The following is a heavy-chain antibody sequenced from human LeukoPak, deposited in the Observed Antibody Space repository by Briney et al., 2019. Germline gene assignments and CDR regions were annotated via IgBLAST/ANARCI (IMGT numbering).Heavy chain of an antibody. CDR2: ITTSSSDM. V-gene: IGHV3-21*01. D-gene: IGHD4-23*01. J-gene: IGHJ6*03. CDR3: ARDWYTAERWTIYYSYYIDV. Sequence: GGSLRLSCAASGFTFSVYSMNWVRQAPGKGLEWVSSITTSSSDMYYADSVKGRFTISRDNAKNSLFLQMNSLRAEDTAVYYCARDWYTAERWTIYYSYYIDVWGEGTTVTVSS. CDR1: GFTFSVYS.